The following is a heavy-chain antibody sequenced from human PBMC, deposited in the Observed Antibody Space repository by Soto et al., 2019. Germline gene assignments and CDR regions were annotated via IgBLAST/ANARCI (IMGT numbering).Heavy chain of an antibody. J-gene: IGHJ4*02. Sequence: PSETLSLTCTVSGGSVSSYHWSWIRQPLGKGLEWIGYIYYRGTTNYNSSLKSRVTMSVDTSKNQFSLKLSSLTAADTVVYFCARGRDGHYFHYWGQGTVVTVSS. CDR3: ARGRDGHYFHY. V-gene: IGHV4-59*02. CDR2: IYYRGTT. CDR1: GGSVSSYH.